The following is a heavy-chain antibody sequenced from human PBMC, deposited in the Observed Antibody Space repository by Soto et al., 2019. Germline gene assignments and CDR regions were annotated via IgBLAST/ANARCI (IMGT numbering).Heavy chain of an antibody. J-gene: IGHJ2*01. V-gene: IGHV4-34*01. CDR3: ARVSDFWSGYRNYWYFDL. D-gene: IGHD3-3*01. CDR1: GGSFSGYY. Sequence: QVQLQQWGAGLLKPSETLSLTCAVYGGSFSGYYWSWIRQPPGKGLEWIGEINHSGSTNYNPSLKSRDTITLDTSKNQFALKLSSVTAADTAVYYWARVSDFWSGYRNYWYFDLWGRVTLVTVSS. CDR2: INHSGST.